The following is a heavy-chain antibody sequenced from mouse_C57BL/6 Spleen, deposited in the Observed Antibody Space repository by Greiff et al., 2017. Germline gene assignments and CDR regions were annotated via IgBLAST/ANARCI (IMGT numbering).Heavy chain of an antibody. V-gene: IGHV1-9*01. D-gene: IGHD4-1*01. CDR3: EGCRTGYAMDG. CDR1: GYTFTDYW. CDR2: ILPGSGST. J-gene: IGHJ4*01. Sequence: VQLQESGAELMKPGASVKLSCTATGYTFTDYWIEWVKQRPGHGLEWIGEILPGSGSTNYNEKFKGKATFTPDTSSITAYMQLSSLTTDDSAIYFYEGCRTGYAMDGWGKGTSVTVSS.